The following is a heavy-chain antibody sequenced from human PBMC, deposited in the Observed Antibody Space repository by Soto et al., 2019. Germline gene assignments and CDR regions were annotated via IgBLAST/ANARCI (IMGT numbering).Heavy chain of an antibody. CDR2: ISAYNGNT. D-gene: IGHD4-17*01. CDR3: AGFYGDYPLGY. CDR1: GYTFTSYG. V-gene: IGHV1-18*01. J-gene: IGHJ4*02. Sequence: VASAKVSCKASGYTFTSYGISWVRQAPGQGLEWMGWISAYNGNTNYAQKLQGRVTMTTDTSTSTDYMELRRLRSDDTAVYYCAGFYGDYPLGYWGQGTLVTVSS.